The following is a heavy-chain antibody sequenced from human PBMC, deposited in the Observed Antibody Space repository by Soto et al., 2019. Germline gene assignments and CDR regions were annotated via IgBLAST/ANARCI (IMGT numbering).Heavy chain of an antibody. Sequence: QVQLQQWGAGRLKPSKTLSLTSAVLGGSSGGYNGGGIGRPPGRGLEWIGKINHSGGTNYNPSLKSRATISVDTSQNQFSLKLSSVTAADTAVYYCTRGISGGVTAPDSWGQGTLVTVSS. CDR1: GGSSGGYN. V-gene: IGHV4-34*01. D-gene: IGHD3-16*01. J-gene: IGHJ4*02. CDR3: TRGISGGVTAPDS. CDR2: INHSGGT.